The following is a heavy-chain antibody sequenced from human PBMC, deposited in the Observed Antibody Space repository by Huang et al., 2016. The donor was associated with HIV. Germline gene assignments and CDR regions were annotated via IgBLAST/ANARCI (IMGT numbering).Heavy chain of an antibody. V-gene: IGHV4-34*02. D-gene: IGHD3-22*01. CDR2: INHSGNT. J-gene: IGHJ4*02. Sequence: QVQLEQWGAGLLKASETLSLTCAVYGGSFSGYYWNWLRQAPRKGLEWVGEINHSGNTNYNPSLKSRINMSVDTSKSQFSLYLTSLSAADTGTYFCARRYNSRRDYWGRGTLVTVHS. CDR1: GGSFSGYY. CDR3: ARRYNSRRDY.